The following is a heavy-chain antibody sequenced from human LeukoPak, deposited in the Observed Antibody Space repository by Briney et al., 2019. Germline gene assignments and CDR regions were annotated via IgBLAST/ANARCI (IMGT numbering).Heavy chain of an antibody. D-gene: IGHD1-26*01. CDR1: GGTFSSYA. CDR3: ARDLGGSYSSETWFDP. J-gene: IGHJ5*02. CDR2: IIPIFGTA. V-gene: IGHV1-69*13. Sequence: ASVKVSCKASGGTFSSYAISWVRQAPGQGLEWMGGIIPIFGTANYAQKFQGRVTITADESTSTAYMELSSLRSEDTAVYYCARDLGGSYSSETWFDPWGQGTLVTVSS.